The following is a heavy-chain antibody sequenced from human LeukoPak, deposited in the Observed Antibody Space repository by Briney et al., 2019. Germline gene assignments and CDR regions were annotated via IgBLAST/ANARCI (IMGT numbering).Heavy chain of an antibody. Sequence: AASVKVSCKASGYTFTGYYMHWVRQAPGQGLEWMGWINPNSGGTNYAQKFQGRVTMTRDTSISTAYMELSSLRSEDTAVYYCAMMGGSYSQLDYWGQGTLVTVSS. CDR2: INPNSGGT. CDR1: GYTFTGYY. CDR3: AMMGGSYSQLDY. J-gene: IGHJ4*02. D-gene: IGHD1-26*01. V-gene: IGHV1-2*02.